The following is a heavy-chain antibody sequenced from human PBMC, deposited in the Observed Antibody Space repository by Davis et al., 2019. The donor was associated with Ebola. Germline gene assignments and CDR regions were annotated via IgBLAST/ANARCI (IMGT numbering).Heavy chain of an antibody. V-gene: IGHV3-7*01. CDR3: ARQHDPSTPAPGF. J-gene: IGHJ4*02. CDR2: IKQDGSEK. D-gene: IGHD5/OR15-5a*01. Sequence: GASLKISCAASGFTFSSYWMSWVRQAPGKGLEWVANIKQDGSEKYYVDSVKGRFTISRDNAKNTLYLQMNSLRAEDTAVYYCARQHDPSTPAPGFWGQGTLVTVSS. CDR1: GFTFSSYW.